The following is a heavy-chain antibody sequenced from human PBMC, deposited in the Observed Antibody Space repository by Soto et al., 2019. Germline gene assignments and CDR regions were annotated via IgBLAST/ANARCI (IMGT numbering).Heavy chain of an antibody. CDR3: AWYHGSGSEFPTYYYYGMDV. V-gene: IGHV1-69*13. CDR2: IIPIFGTA. Sequence: SVKVSCKASGGTFSSYAISWVRQAPGQGLGWMGGIIPIFGTANYAQKFQGRVTITADESTSTAYMELSSLRSEDTAVYYCAWYHGSGSEFPTYYYYGMDVWGQGTTVTVS. CDR1: GGTFSSYA. D-gene: IGHD3-10*01. J-gene: IGHJ6*02.